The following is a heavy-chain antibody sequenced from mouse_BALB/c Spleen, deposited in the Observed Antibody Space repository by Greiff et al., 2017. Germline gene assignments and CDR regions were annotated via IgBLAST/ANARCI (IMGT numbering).Heavy chain of an antibody. D-gene: IGHD1-1*01. CDR1: GYTFTDYE. Sequence: QVQLQQSGAELVRPGASVTLSCKASGYTFTDYEMHWVKQTPVHGLEWIGAIDPETGGTAYNQKFKGKATLTADKSSSTAYMELRSLTSEDSAVYYCTRRGSFFYYYGKYFDYWGQGTTLTVSS. CDR3: TRRGSFFYYYGKYFDY. V-gene: IGHV1-15*01. CDR2: IDPETGGT. J-gene: IGHJ2*01.